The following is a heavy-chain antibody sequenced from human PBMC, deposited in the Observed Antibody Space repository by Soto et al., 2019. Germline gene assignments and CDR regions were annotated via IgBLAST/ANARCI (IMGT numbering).Heavy chain of an antibody. D-gene: IGHD6-13*01. CDR1: GFIFSDYA. CDR3: AKARHSTSWYGVEADS. Sequence: QVQLVESGGGVVQPGRSLRLSCAASGFIFSDYAMHWVRQAPGKGLEWVAVISYGGDNKYYADSVRGRFAISRDKLKNTLYLQMNSMNPEDTAVYHCAKARHSTSWYGVEADSWGQGTLVTVSS. J-gene: IGHJ4*02. V-gene: IGHV3-30*09. CDR2: ISYGGDNK.